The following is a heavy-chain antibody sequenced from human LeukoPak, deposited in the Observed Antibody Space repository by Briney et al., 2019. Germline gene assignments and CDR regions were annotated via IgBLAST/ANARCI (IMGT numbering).Heavy chain of an antibody. CDR3: AKGPYGSGSYFFDY. Sequence: PGGSLRLSCAASGFTFTTYWMSWVRQAPGKGLEWVANINQDGTEKYYVDSVKGRITISRDNAKNSLYLQMNSLRAEDTALYYCAKGPYGSGSYFFDYWGQGTLVTVSS. V-gene: IGHV3-7*03. D-gene: IGHD3-10*01. CDR2: INQDGTEK. J-gene: IGHJ4*02. CDR1: GFTFTTYW.